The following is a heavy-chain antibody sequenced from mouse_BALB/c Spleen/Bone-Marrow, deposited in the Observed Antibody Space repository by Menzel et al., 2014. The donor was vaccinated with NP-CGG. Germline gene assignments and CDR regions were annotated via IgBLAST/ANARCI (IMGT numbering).Heavy chain of an antibody. CDR2: IDPANGNT. CDR3: ASYYYGSYGFAY. Sequence: EVQVVESGAELVKPGASVKLSCTASGFNIKDNYLHWVKQRPEQGLEWIGRIDPANGNTKYDPKFQGKATITVDTSSNTAYLQLSSLTSEATAVYYCASYYYGSYGFAYWGQGTLVTVSA. J-gene: IGHJ3*01. V-gene: IGHV14-3*02. D-gene: IGHD1-1*01. CDR1: GFNIKDNY.